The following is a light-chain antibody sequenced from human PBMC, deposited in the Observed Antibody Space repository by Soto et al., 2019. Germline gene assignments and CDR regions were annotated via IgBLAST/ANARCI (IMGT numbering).Light chain of an antibody. CDR2: WAS. V-gene: IGKV4-1*01. CDR3: QQYHTTPQT. CDR1: QSLLYGGNDRNY. J-gene: IGKJ2*01. Sequence: DIVMTQSPDSLAVSLGERAAIDCKSSQSLLYGGNDRNYLAWYQHKPGQSPKLIMYWASTREAGVPDRFSGSGSGTHFTLTISSLQAEDVAVYYCQQYHTTPQTFGQGTKVDIK.